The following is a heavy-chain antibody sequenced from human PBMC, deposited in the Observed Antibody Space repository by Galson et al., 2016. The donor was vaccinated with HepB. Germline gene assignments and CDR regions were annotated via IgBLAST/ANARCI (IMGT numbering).Heavy chain of an antibody. Sequence: SLRLSCAASGFTVSSNYMTWVRQAPGKGLEYVAVIYSGGTTYYADSVKGRFTISRDNSKNPLFLKMTTLRAEDTAVYYCAKGTLGQCSGSICYPFDCWGQGTLVTVSS. CDR3: AKGTLGQCSGSICYPFDC. CDR2: IYSGGTT. V-gene: IGHV3-53*05. D-gene: IGHD2-15*01. CDR1: GFTVSSNY. J-gene: IGHJ4*02.